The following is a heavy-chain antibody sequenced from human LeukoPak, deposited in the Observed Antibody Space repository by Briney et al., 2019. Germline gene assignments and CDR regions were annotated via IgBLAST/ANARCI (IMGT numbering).Heavy chain of an antibody. J-gene: IGHJ4*02. D-gene: IGHD1-26*01. CDR1: GFTFNSYA. CDR2: ISGSGGGT. Sequence: AGGSLRLSCAASGFTFNSYAMSWVRQAPEKGLERVATISGSGGGTYYADSVKGRFTISRDDSKNTLYLQMNSLRAEDTAVYYCAKDLGRYRNNYFDYWGQGTLVTVSS. CDR3: AKDLGRYRNNYFDY. V-gene: IGHV3-23*01.